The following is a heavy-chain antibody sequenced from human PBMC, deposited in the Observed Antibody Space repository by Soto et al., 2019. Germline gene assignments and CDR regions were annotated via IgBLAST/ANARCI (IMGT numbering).Heavy chain of an antibody. J-gene: IGHJ6*02. Sequence: GGSLRLSCAASGFTVSSNYMSWVRQAPGKGLEWVSVIYSGGSTYYADSVKGRFTISRDNSKNTLYLQMNSLRAEDTAVYYCARDSPTYSSRSSTYGMDVWGQGTTVTVSS. CDR1: GFTVSSNY. D-gene: IGHD6-13*01. CDR2: IYSGGST. CDR3: ARDSPTYSSRSSTYGMDV. V-gene: IGHV3-53*01.